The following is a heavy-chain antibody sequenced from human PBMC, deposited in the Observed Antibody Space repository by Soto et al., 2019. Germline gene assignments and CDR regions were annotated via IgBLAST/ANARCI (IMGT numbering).Heavy chain of an antibody. Sequence: GGSLRLSCAASGFTFSSYAMSWVRQAPGKGLEWVSAISGSGGSTYYADSVKGRFTISRDNSKNTLYLQMNSLRAEDTAVYYCAKGRSRVVPAATGGFAPWGQGTLVTVSS. D-gene: IGHD2-2*01. CDR2: ISGSGGST. V-gene: IGHV3-23*01. CDR3: AKGRSRVVPAATGGFAP. CDR1: GFTFSSYA. J-gene: IGHJ5*02.